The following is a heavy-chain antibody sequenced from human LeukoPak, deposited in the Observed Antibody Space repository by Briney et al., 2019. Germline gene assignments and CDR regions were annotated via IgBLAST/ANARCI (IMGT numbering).Heavy chain of an antibody. CDR2: IRRGTNSYTT. Sequence: GGSLRLSCAASGFSFSDYILDWVRQAPGKGLEWVGRIRRGTNSYTTEYAASVKGRFIISRDDSQNSLYLHMNSLKTEDTAVYRCTRDGGEGGNSAFDIWGQGTMVTVSS. J-gene: IGHJ3*02. V-gene: IGHV3-72*01. CDR1: GFSFSDYI. D-gene: IGHD3-16*01. CDR3: TRDGGEGGNSAFDI.